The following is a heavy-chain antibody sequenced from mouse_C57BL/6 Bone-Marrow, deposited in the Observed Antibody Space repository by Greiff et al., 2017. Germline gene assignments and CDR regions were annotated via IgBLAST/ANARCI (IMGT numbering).Heavy chain of an antibody. Sequence: VQLQQSGPELVKPGASVKISCTASGYTFTDYYMNWVKQSPGKSLEWIGDINPNNGGTRYNQKFKGKATLTVDKSSSTAYMELRSLTSEDSAVYYCARQNYYGSSRAWCAYWGQGTLVTVAA. CDR3: ARQNYYGSSRAWCAY. J-gene: IGHJ3*01. CDR2: INPNNGGT. V-gene: IGHV1-26*01. D-gene: IGHD1-1*01. CDR1: GYTFTDYY.